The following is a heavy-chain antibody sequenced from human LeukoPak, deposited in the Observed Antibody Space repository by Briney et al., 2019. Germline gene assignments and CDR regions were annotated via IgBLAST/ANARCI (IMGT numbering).Heavy chain of an antibody. V-gene: IGHV6-1*01. J-gene: IGHJ4*02. Sequence: SQTLSLTCAISGDSVSSNSAAWNRIRQSPSRGLEWLGRTYYRSKWYNDYAVSVKSRITINPDTSKNQFSLQLSSVTAADTAVYYCAIGVGASCCDYWGQGTLVTVSS. CDR2: TYYRSKWYN. CDR3: AIGVGASCCDY. CDR1: GDSVSSNSAA. D-gene: IGHD1-26*01.